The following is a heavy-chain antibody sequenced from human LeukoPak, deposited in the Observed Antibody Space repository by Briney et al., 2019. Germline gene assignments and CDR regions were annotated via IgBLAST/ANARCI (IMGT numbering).Heavy chain of an antibody. CDR3: TRQPPGTGTVDH. D-gene: IGHD3/OR15-3a*01. V-gene: IGHV3-23*01. CDR1: GFTLSSYA. Sequence: GGSLRLSCAASGFTLSSYAMSWVRQAPGKGLEWVSAISGSGGSTNYADSVKGRFTISRDTSKNTLYLQMNSLRVEDTAVYYCTRQPPGTGTVDHWGQGALVTVSS. J-gene: IGHJ4*02. CDR2: ISGSGGST.